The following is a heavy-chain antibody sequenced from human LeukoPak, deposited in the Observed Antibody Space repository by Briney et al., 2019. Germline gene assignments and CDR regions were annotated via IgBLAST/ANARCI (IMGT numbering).Heavy chain of an antibody. D-gene: IGHD1-26*01. CDR1: GYSFSNYW. J-gene: IGHJ4*02. V-gene: IGHV5-51*01. Sequence: GASLKISCKASGYSFSNYWIGWVRQMPGKGLEWMGNIYPGDSESRYTPSFQGHVTMSADKSTTTVYLQWSSLKASDTAMYYCARLSIMGGATSPSDYWGQGTLVSVSS. CDR3: ARLSIMGGATSPSDY. CDR2: IYPGDSES.